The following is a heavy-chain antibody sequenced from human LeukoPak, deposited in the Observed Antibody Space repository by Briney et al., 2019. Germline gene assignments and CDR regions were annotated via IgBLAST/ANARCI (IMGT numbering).Heavy chain of an antibody. CDR3: AKAQNFRPSGFFDS. CDR1: GFTFSNYW. D-gene: IGHD1-7*01. J-gene: IGHJ4*02. CDR2: IKEDGRET. Sequence: GESLRLSCAASGFTFSNYWMSWVRQAPGKGPEWVANIKEDGRETYYLDSVEGRFTISRDNAKNSLELQMNSLRVEDTAVYYFAKAQNFRPSGFFDSWGQGTLVTVSS. V-gene: IGHV3-7*01.